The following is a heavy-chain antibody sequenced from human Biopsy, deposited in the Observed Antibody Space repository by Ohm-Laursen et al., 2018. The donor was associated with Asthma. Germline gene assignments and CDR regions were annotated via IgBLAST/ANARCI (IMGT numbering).Heavy chain of an antibody. J-gene: IGHJ5*02. CDR1: GGSINIGDCY. CDR2: IYYSGST. CDR3: ARTTYGDDGFDP. Sequence: SDTLSLTCTVSGGSINIGDCYWSWIRQHPVKGLEWIGYIYYSGSTYYNPSLKSRVSISLDTSKNQFSLSLTSVTAADTAVYYCARTTYGDDGFDPWGQGTLVTVSS. V-gene: IGHV4-31*03. D-gene: IGHD4-17*01.